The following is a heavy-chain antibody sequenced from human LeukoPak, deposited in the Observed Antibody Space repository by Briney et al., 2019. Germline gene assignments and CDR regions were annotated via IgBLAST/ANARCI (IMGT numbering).Heavy chain of an antibody. D-gene: IGHD3-3*01. V-gene: IGHV1-2*02. CDR1: GYTFTGYY. CDR3: AKDGEYYDFWSGIPPGMDV. Sequence: GASVKVSCKASGYTFTGYYMYWVRQAPGQGLEWMGWINPNSGDTNYAQRFQGRVTMTRDTSISTAYMDLSRMTSDDTAVYYCAKDGEYYDFWSGIPPGMDVWGKGTTVTVSS. CDR2: INPNSGDT. J-gene: IGHJ6*04.